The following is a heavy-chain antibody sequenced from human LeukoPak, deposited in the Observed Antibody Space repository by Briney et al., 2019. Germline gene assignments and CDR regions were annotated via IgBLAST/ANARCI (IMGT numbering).Heavy chain of an antibody. J-gene: IGHJ4*02. CDR2: IKSKADGGTT. V-gene: IGHV3-15*01. Sequence: PGGSLRLSCAASGFTFSNFGITWVRQAPGKGLEWVGRIKSKADGGTTDYAAPVKGRFTISRDDSKNALYLQMNSLKTEDTAVFYCTTGSDYGDCYYWGQGTLVTVSS. D-gene: IGHD4-17*01. CDR3: TTGSDYGDCYY. CDR1: GFTFSNFG.